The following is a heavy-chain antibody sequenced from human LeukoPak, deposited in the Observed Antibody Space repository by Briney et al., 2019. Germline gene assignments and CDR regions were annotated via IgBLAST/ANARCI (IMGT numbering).Heavy chain of an antibody. CDR1: GFTFSSYE. D-gene: IGHD3-16*01. Sequence: GGSLRLSCAASGFTFSSYEMNWVRQAPGKGLEWVSYISSSGSTIYYADSVKGRFTISRDNAKNSLFLQMNNLRVEDTAVYYCASQHYARFDPWGQGTLVTVSS. J-gene: IGHJ5*02. V-gene: IGHV3-48*03. CDR3: ASQHYARFDP. CDR2: ISSSGSTI.